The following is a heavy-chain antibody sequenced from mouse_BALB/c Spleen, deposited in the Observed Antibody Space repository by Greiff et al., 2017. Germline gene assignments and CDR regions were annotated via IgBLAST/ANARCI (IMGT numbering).Heavy chain of an antibody. Sequence: VQLQQSGAELVKPGASVKLSCTASGFNIKDTYMHWVKQRPEQGLEWIGRIDPANGNTKYDPKFQGKATITADTSSNTAYLQLSSLTSEDTAVYYCGVSTMIATYAMDYWGQGTSVTVSS. V-gene: IGHV14-3*02. CDR1: GFNIKDTY. CDR2: IDPANGNT. CDR3: GVSTMIATYAMDY. D-gene: IGHD2-4*01. J-gene: IGHJ4*01.